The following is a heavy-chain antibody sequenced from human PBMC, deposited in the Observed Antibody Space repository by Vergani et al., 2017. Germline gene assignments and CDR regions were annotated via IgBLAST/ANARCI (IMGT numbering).Heavy chain of an antibody. Sequence: QVQLQESGPGLVKPSETLSLTCTVSGGSVSSGSYYWGWIRQPPGKGLEWIGSIYYSGSTYYNPSLKSRVTISVDTSKNQFSLKLSSVTAADTAVYYCARHYGAGIAAAGSFDPWGQGTLVTVSS. V-gene: IGHV4-39*01. CDR2: IYYSGST. D-gene: IGHD6-13*01. CDR1: GGSVSSGSYY. CDR3: ARHYGAGIAAAGSFDP. J-gene: IGHJ5*02.